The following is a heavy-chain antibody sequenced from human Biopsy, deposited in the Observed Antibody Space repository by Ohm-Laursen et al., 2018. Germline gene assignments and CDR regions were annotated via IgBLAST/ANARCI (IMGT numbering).Heavy chain of an antibody. CDR2: ITWNSGTI. J-gene: IGHJ2*01. V-gene: IGHV3-9*01. Sequence: SLRPSCTASGFIFGDYAMHWVRQAPGKGLEWVSSITWNSGTIDYADSVKGRFTISRDNAKNSLYLQMNSLRAGDTALYYCAKARVAIRYFDIWGRGTLVTVSS. CDR3: AKARVAIRYFDI. CDR1: GFIFGDYA. D-gene: IGHD2-15*01.